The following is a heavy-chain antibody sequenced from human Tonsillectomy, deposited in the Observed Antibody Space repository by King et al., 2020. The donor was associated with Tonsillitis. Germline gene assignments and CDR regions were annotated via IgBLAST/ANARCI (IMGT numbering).Heavy chain of an antibody. J-gene: IGHJ2*01. V-gene: IGHV4-34*01. CDR2: IKHRGST. CDR3: ARRGAGATRYWYFDL. CDR1: GGSFSGYY. D-gene: IGHD1-26*01. Sequence: VQLQQWGAGLLKPSETLSLTCAVYGGSFSGYYWSCIRHPPGKGREWIGEIKHRGSTNYNPSLKSRVTISVDTSKNQISLKLSSVTAADTAVYYCARRGAGATRYWYFDLWGRGTLVTVSS.